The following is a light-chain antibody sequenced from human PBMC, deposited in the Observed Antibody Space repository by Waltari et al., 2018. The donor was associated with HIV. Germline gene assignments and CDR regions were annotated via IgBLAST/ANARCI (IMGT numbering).Light chain of an antibody. CDR3: QRYDRAPYT. CDR2: AAS. J-gene: IGKJ2*01. V-gene: IGKV1-27*01. CDR1: QGIGSD. Sequence: DVHMTQSPSSLSASVGDRVAITCRASQGIGSDLAWYQQKPGKVPKLLIYAASTLQSGVPSRFSGSGSGTDFTLTITNLQTEDFSFYYCQRYDRAPYTFGPGTRLELK.